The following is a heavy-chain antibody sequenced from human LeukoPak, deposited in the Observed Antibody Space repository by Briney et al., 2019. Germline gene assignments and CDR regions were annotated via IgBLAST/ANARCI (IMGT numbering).Heavy chain of an antibody. V-gene: IGHV3-7*01. J-gene: IGHJ3*02. CDR1: GLIFSSYW. CDR3: ARQESSSYNGAFDI. D-gene: IGHD1-26*01. CDR2: IKKDGSEM. Sequence: GGSLRLSCAASGLIFSSYWMSWVRQAPGKGLEWVANIKKDGSEMYYVDSVKGRFTISRDNAKNSLYLQMNSLRADDTAVYHCARQESSSYNGAFDIWGQGTMVTVSS.